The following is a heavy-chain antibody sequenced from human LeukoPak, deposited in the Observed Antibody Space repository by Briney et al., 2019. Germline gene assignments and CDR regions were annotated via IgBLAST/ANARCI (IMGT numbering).Heavy chain of an antibody. CDR1: GFTFSSYE. V-gene: IGHV3-43D*03. J-gene: IGHJ1*01. Sequence: GGSLRLSCAASGFTFSSYEMNWVRQAPGKGLEWVSLISWDGGSTYYADSVKGRFTISRDNSKNSLYLQMNSLRAEDTALYYCAKDRTSSGYRGHFQHWGQGTLVTVSS. CDR3: AKDRTSSGYRGHFQH. CDR2: ISWDGGST. D-gene: IGHD3-22*01.